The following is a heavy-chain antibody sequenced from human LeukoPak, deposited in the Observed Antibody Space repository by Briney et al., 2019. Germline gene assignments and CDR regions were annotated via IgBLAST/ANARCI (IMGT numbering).Heavy chain of an antibody. V-gene: IGHV4-31*03. J-gene: IGHJ5*02. Sequence: SETLSLTCTVSGGSISSGGYYWSWIRQHPGKGLEWIGYIYYSGSTYYNPSLKSRVTISVDTSKNQFSLKLSSVTAADTAVYYCVRAPKGVPAAIYWFDPWGQGTLVTVSS. CDR1: GGSISSGGYY. CDR3: VRAPKGVPAAIYWFDP. CDR2: IYYSGST. D-gene: IGHD2-2*02.